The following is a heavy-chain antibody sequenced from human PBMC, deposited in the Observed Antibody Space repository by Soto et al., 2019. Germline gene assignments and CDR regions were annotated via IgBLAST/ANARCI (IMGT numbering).Heavy chain of an antibody. Sequence: SQTLSLTCAISGDSVSSNSAAWNWIRQSPSRGLEWLGRTYYRSKWYNDYAVSVKSRITINPDTSKNQFSLQLNSVTPEDTAVYYCARDPDYDYIWGRQAFDIWGQGTMVTVSS. CDR2: TYYRSKWYN. D-gene: IGHD3-16*01. V-gene: IGHV6-1*01. CDR1: GDSVSSNSAA. J-gene: IGHJ3*02. CDR3: ARDPDYDYIWGRQAFDI.